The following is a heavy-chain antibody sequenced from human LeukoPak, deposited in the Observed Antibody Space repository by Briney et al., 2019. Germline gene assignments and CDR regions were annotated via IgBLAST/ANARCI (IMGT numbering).Heavy chain of an antibody. Sequence: GGSLRLSCAASGFTFSSYSMNWVRRAPGKGLGGASSISSSSSYIYYADSVKGRFTISRDNAKNSLYLQMNSLRAEDTAVYYCARWEGYCSSTSCQVGYWGQGTLVTVSS. CDR2: ISSSSSYI. CDR3: ARWEGYCSSTSCQVGY. D-gene: IGHD2-2*01. CDR1: GFTFSSYS. V-gene: IGHV3-21*01. J-gene: IGHJ4*02.